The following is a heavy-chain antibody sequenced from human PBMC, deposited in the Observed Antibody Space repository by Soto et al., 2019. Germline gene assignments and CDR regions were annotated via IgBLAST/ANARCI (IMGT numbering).Heavy chain of an antibody. V-gene: IGHV6-1*01. Sequence: SQTLSLTCAISGDSVSSNSAAWNWIRQSPSRGLEWLGRTYYRSKWYNDYAVSVKSRITINPDTSKNQFSLQLNSVTPEDTAVYYCARMSIEARQYYYGMDVWGQGTTVTVSS. CDR3: ARMSIEARQYYYGMDV. D-gene: IGHD6-6*01. CDR2: TYYRSKWYN. CDR1: GDSVSSNSAA. J-gene: IGHJ6*02.